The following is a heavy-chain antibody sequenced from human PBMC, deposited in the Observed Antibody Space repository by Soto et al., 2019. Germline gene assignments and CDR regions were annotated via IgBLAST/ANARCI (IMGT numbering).Heavy chain of an antibody. CDR1: GDGVSSNTAS. D-gene: IGHD5-12*01. Sequence: SQPLSLTCAISGDGVSSNTASWNWVRQSPSRGLEWLGRTYSRSKWYNDYAVSVKSRIIINPDTSKNQFSLQLNSVTPEDTAVYYCAKGDNLGPKTGYAFDPWGQGILVTVSS. CDR2: TYSRSKWYN. J-gene: IGHJ5*02. V-gene: IGHV6-1*01. CDR3: AKGDNLGPKTGYAFDP.